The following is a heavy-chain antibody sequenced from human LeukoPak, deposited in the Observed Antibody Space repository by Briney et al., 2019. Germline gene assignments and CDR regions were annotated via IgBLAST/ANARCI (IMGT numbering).Heavy chain of an antibody. Sequence: GESLEISCKGFDSRLTFYWISGVRQMPGKGLEGMGEIALSDSQASYNPSFQGHVTISADKSINTVYLYWSSLEASDTAMYYCTWGTSSTKIDSWGQGTLVTVSS. CDR2: IALSDSQA. CDR3: TWGTSSTKIDS. CDR1: DSRLTFYW. D-gene: IGHD3-16*01. V-gene: IGHV5-10-1*01. J-gene: IGHJ4*02.